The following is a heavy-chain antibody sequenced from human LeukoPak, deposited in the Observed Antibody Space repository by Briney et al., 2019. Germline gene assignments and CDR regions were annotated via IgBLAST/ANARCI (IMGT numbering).Heavy chain of an antibody. D-gene: IGHD6-13*01. J-gene: IGHJ6*02. CDR2: IYHSGST. Sequence: PSETLSLTCTVSGGSISNYYWSWVRQPPGKGLEWIGEIYHSGSTNYNPSLKSRVTISVDKSKNQFSLKLSSVTAADTAVYYCASSPPSSSWYQAVYYYYGMAVWGQGTTVTVSS. CDR3: ASSPPSSSWYQAVYYYYGMAV. V-gene: IGHV4-4*02. CDR1: GGSISNYY.